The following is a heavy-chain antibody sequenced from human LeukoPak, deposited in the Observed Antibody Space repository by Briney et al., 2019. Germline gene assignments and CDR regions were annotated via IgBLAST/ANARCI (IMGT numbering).Heavy chain of an antibody. CDR3: ARKGRPGRGPHYFDY. J-gene: IGHJ4*02. Sequence: PGGSLRLSCAASGFTFSSYWMSWVRQAPGKGLEWVANIKQDGSEKYYVDSVKGRFTTSRDNAKNSLYLQMNSLRAEDTAVYYCARKGRPGRGPHYFDYWGQGTLVTVSS. CDR2: IKQDGSEK. D-gene: IGHD3-10*01. CDR1: GFTFSSYW. V-gene: IGHV3-7*01.